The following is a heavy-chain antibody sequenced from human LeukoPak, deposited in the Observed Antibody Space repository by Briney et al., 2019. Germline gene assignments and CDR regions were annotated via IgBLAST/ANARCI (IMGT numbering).Heavy chain of an antibody. J-gene: IGHJ6*02. V-gene: IGHV3-30*03. Sequence: PGRSLRLSCAASGFTFSSHGMHWVRQAPGKGLEWVAVISYDENNKYYADSVKGRFTISRDNSKNTLYLQMNSLRAEDTAVYYCARDIKWLGRYYYYGLDVWGQGTTVTVSS. CDR3: ARDIKWLGRYYYYGLDV. D-gene: IGHD6-19*01. CDR2: ISYDENNK. CDR1: GFTFSSHG.